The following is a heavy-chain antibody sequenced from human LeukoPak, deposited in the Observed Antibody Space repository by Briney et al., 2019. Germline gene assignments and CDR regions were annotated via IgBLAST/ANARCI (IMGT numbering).Heavy chain of an antibody. V-gene: IGHV3-30*18. J-gene: IGHJ4*02. D-gene: IGHD6-19*01. CDR3: AKDHQWLATGFDY. CDR2: ISYDGSNK. CDR1: GSTFSSYG. Sequence: GGSLRLSCAASGSTFSSYGMHWVRQAPGKGLEWVAVISYDGSNKYYADSVKGRFTISRDNSKNTLYLQMNSLRAEDTAVYYCAKDHQWLATGFDYWGQGTLVTVSS.